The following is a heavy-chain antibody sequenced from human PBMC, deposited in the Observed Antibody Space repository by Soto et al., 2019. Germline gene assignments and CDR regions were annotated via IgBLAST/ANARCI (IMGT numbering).Heavy chain of an antibody. D-gene: IGHD1-20*01. CDR3: ARDPPITSDYAMDV. J-gene: IGHJ6*02. CDR1: GFAVSSSY. CDR2: TYTGGST. V-gene: IGHV3-53*02. Sequence: EVQLVETGGDLIQSGGSLRLSCAASGFAVSSSYMMWVHQAPGKGLEWVSVTYTGGSTHYADSVKGRFTISRDDSRNTLYLQMNSLRAEDTAVYYCARDPPITSDYAMDVWGQGTTVIVSS.